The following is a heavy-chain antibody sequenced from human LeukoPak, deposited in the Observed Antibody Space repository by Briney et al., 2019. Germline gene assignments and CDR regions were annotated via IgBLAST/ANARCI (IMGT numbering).Heavy chain of an antibody. Sequence: ASVKVSCKASGGTFSSYAISWVRQAPGQGLEWMGGIIPIFGTANYAQKFQGRVTITTDESTSTAYMELSSLRSEDTAVYYCATLGRYSSGWGIDYWGQGTLVTVSS. CDR2: IIPIFGTA. J-gene: IGHJ4*02. D-gene: IGHD6-19*01. V-gene: IGHV1-69*05. CDR1: GGTFSSYA. CDR3: ATLGRYSSGWGIDY.